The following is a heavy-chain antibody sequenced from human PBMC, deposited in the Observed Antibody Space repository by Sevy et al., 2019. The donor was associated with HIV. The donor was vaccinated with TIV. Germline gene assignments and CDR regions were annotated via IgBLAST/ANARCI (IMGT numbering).Heavy chain of an antibody. CDR2: LSFGCGKI. CDR1: GFPFNIYS. J-gene: IGHJ4*02. CDR3: AREGCSKPHDY. D-gene: IGHD2-2*01. V-gene: IGHV3-23*01. Sequence: GGSLRLSCATSGFPFNIYSMSWVRQAPGKGLGWVSTLSFGCGKINYADSVKGRFTISRDNSENTLYLGMNSLRAEDTALYFCAREGCSKPHDYCGRGTLVTVSS.